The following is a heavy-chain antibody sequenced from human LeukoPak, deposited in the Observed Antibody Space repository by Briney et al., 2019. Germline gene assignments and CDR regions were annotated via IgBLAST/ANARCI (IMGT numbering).Heavy chain of an antibody. CDR2: ISSSGRTS. V-gene: IGHV3-48*03. D-gene: IGHD3-10*01. Sequence: GGSLRLSCVASGFTFSSYEMNWVRQAPGKGLEGVSYISSSGRTSYSADSVKGRFTISRDNAKNSLYLQMNSLRAEATAVYYCARVGWFGEQYPFDYWGQGTLVTVSS. J-gene: IGHJ4*02. CDR3: ARVGWFGEQYPFDY. CDR1: GFTFSSYE.